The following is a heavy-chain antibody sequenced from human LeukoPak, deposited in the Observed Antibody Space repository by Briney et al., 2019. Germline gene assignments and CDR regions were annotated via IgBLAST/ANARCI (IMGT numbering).Heavy chain of an antibody. CDR1: GFTFSSYI. CDR3: ARGLAVAGTGWFDP. V-gene: IGHV3-21*01. Sequence: PGGSLRLSCAASGFTFSSYIMNWVRQAPGKGLEWVSSISSSSSYIYYADSVKGRFTISRDNAKNSLYLQMNSLRAEDTAVYYCARGLAVAGTGWFDPWGQGTLVTVSS. CDR2: ISSSSSYI. J-gene: IGHJ5*02. D-gene: IGHD6-19*01.